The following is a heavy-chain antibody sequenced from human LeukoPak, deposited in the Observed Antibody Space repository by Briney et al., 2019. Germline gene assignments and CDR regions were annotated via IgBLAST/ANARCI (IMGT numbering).Heavy chain of an antibody. V-gene: IGHV4-31*03. CDR1: GGSISSGGYY. Sequence: PSQTLSLTCTVSGGSISSGGYYWSWIRQHPGKGLEWIGYIYYSGSTYYNPSLKSRVTISVDTSKNQFSLKLSSVTAADTAVYYCARDVYSNYYLDYWGQGTLVTVSS. CDR2: IYYSGST. CDR3: ARDVYSNYYLDY. D-gene: IGHD4-11*01. J-gene: IGHJ4*02.